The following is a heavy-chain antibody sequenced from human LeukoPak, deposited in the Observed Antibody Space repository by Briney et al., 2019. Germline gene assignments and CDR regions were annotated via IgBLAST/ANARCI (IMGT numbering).Heavy chain of an antibody. Sequence: GASVKVSSKVSGYTLTELSMHWVRQAPGKGLEWMGGFDPEDGETIYTQKFQGRVTMTEDTSTDTAFMELSSLRSEDTAVYYCATAPIIAVAGTPYYFDYWGQGTLVTVSS. D-gene: IGHD6-19*01. V-gene: IGHV1-24*01. CDR3: ATAPIIAVAGTPYYFDY. J-gene: IGHJ4*02. CDR2: FDPEDGET. CDR1: GYTLTELS.